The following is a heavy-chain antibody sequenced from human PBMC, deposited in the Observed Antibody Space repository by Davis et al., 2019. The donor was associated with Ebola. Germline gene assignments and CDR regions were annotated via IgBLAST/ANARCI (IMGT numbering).Heavy chain of an antibody. CDR2: IKHSGST. CDR1: GGSFSGYY. CDR3: AREKKGARYFDWSPPPRSWFDP. D-gene: IGHD3-9*01. V-gene: IGHV4-34*01. Sequence: PSETLSLTCAVYGGSFSGYYWSWIRQPPGKGLEWIGEIKHSGSTNYNPSLKSRVTISVDTSKNQFSLKLSSVTAADTAVYYCAREKKGARYFDWSPPPRSWFDPWGQGTLVTVSS. J-gene: IGHJ5*02.